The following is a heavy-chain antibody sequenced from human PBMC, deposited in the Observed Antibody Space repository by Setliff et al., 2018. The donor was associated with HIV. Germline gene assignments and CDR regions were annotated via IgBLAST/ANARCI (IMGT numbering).Heavy chain of an antibody. D-gene: IGHD1-26*01. CDR3: TTDLGSGRFSWNNN. CDR2: IKSASAGGAI. CDR1: GFSFPSSG. V-gene: IGHV3-15*07. J-gene: IGHJ4*02. Sequence: PGGSLRLSCVGTGFSFPSSGMNWVRQAPGRGLEWVGRIKSASAGGAIDYAAPVEGRFTISRDDSKNTLSLQMNSLKTEDTAIYYCTTDLGSGRFSWNNNWGQGTLVTVSS.